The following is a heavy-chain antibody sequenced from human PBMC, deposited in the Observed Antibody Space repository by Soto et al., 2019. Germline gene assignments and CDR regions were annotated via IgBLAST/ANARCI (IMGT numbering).Heavy chain of an antibody. Sequence: SETLSLTCAVYGGSFSGYYWIWIRQPPGKGLEWIGEINHSGSTNYNPSLKSRVTISVDTSKNQFSLKLSSVTAADTAVYYCGAGGVGVYYCARRSSQPGYYYGMDVWGQGTTVTVSS. CDR1: GGSFSGYY. V-gene: IGHV4-34*01. CDR3: GAGGVGVYYCARRSSQPGYYYGMDV. CDR2: INHSGST. J-gene: IGHJ6*02. D-gene: IGHD3-3*01.